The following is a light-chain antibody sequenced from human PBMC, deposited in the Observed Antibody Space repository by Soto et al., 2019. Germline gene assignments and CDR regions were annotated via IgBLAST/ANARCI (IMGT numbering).Light chain of an antibody. CDR3: QQYGSSPPIT. CDR1: QSLGSH. V-gene: IGKV3-15*01. J-gene: IGKJ5*01. Sequence: EIVMTQSPATLSASPGERATLSCRASQSLGSHLAWYQQKPGQAPRLLIYGASTRATGVPARFSGSGSGTEFTLTISSLQSEDFAVYYCQQYGSSPPITFGQGTRLENK. CDR2: GAS.